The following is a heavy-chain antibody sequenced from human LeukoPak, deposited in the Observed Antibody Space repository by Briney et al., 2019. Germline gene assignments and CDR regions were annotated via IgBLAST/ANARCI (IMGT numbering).Heavy chain of an antibody. Sequence: ASVKVSCKASGYTFINYYLHWVRHAPGQGLEWMGRINPYSGGTNYAQKFQGRVTMTRDTSISTAYMEVSRLRSDDTAVYYCTSGGSSSNFDYWGQGTLVTVSS. D-gene: IGHD6-6*01. CDR1: GYTFINYY. CDR3: TSGGSSSNFDY. CDR2: INPYSGGT. V-gene: IGHV1-2*06. J-gene: IGHJ4*02.